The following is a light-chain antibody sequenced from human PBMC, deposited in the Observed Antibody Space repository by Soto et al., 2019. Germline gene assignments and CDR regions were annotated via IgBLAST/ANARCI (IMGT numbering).Light chain of an antibody. CDR3: QQAKSFPKFT. J-gene: IGKJ3*01. Sequence: DIQMTQSPSSVSASVGDRVTITCRASQGIGNWLAWYQQTPGKAPRLLNYAASSLQRGVPSRFSSSRSGTEFTLTISCLQHEDFATYYCQQAKSFPKFTFGPGTKVDVK. CDR1: QGIGNW. CDR2: AAS. V-gene: IGKV1-12*01.